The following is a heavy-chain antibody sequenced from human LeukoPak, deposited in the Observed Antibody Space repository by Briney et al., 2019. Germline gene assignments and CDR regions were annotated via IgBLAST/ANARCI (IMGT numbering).Heavy chain of an antibody. CDR3: ARARVSGSQDFDY. J-gene: IGHJ4*02. CDR2: IYYSGST. D-gene: IGHD1-26*01. Sequence: SETLSLTCTVSGGSVSSGSYYWSWIRQPSGKGLEWIGYIYYSGSTSYNPSLKSRVTISVDTSKNQFSLKLSSVTAADTAVYYCARARVSGSQDFDYWGQGTLVTVSS. CDR1: GGSVSSGSYY. V-gene: IGHV4-61*01.